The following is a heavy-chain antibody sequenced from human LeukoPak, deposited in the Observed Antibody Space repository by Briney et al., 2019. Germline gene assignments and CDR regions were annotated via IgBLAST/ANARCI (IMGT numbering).Heavy chain of an antibody. V-gene: IGHV4-4*07. CDR1: GGSISSYY. CDR2: IYTSGST. D-gene: IGHD3-3*01. J-gene: IGHJ3*02. Sequence: SETLSLTCTVSGGSISSYYWSWIRQPAGKGLEWIGRIYTSGSTNYNPSLKSRVTISVDTSKNQFSLKLSSVTAADTAVYYCARGGVYYDFWSGYSDFHQDAFDIWGQGTMVTVSS. CDR3: ARGGVYYDFWSGYSDFHQDAFDI.